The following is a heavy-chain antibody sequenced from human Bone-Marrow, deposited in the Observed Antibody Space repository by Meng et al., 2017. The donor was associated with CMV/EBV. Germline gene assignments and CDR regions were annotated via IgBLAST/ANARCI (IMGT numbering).Heavy chain of an antibody. Sequence: SETLSLTCAVYGESFTDSWWSWIRQSPGKGLEWIGEINHSGITKYNPSLESRVSISVDTSKNQFSLDLRSVTAADTATYYCARRSWSAGSGYHTFFDSWGQGTTVTVSS. CDR2: INHSGIT. CDR3: ARRSWSAGSGYHTFFDS. V-gene: IGHV4-34*01. D-gene: IGHD3-22*01. J-gene: IGHJ5*01. CDR1: GESFTDSW.